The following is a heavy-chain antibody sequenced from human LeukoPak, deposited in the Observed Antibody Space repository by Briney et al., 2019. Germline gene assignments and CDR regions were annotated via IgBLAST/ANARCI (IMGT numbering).Heavy chain of an antibody. CDR2: IKQDGSEK. Sequence: GGSLRLSCAASGFTFSSYWMSWVRQAPGKGLEWVANIKQDGSEKYYVDSVKGRFTISRDNAKNSLYLQMNSLRAEDTAVYYCARVGELLPYYYYYYMDVWGKGTTVTISS. V-gene: IGHV3-7*01. J-gene: IGHJ6*03. CDR3: ARVGELLPYYYYYYMDV. D-gene: IGHD1-26*01. CDR1: GFTFSSYW.